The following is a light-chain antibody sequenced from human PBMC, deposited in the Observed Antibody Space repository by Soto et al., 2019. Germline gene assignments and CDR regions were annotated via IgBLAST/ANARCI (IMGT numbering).Light chain of an antibody. Sequence: DIVLTQSPGTLSLSPGERATLSCRASQSVSSNYLAWYQQTPGQAPRLLIYGASSRATGISDRFSGSGSGTDFTLTIRRLEPEDFAVYYCQQYGRSPWTFGQGTKVEI. V-gene: IGKV3-20*01. CDR2: GAS. CDR3: QQYGRSPWT. J-gene: IGKJ1*01. CDR1: QSVSSNY.